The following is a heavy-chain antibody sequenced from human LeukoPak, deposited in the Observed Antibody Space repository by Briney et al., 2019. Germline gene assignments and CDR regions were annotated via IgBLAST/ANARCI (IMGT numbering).Heavy chain of an antibody. J-gene: IGHJ4*02. D-gene: IGHD2-15*01. CDR1: GFTFSSYA. V-gene: IGHV3-23*01. CDR3: AKSGLNRFDY. CDR2: ISGSGGSGST. Sequence: GGSLRLSCAASGFTFSSYAMSWVRQAPGKGLEWVSTISGSGGSGSTYYADSVKGRFTISRDNSKNTLYLQMNSLRVEDTAVYYCAKSGLNRFDYWGQGTLVTVSS.